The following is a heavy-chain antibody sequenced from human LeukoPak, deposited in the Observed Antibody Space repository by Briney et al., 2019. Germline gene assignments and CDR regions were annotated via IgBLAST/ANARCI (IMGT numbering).Heavy chain of an antibody. CDR3: ARGEQQLVRHYYYGMDV. J-gene: IGHJ6*02. CDR1: GDSVSSNSAA. Sequence: SQTLSLTCAISGDSVSSNSAAWNWIRQSPSRGLEWLGRTYYRSKWYNDYAVSVKSRITINPDTSKNQFSLQLNSVTPEDTAVYYCARGEQQLVRHYYYGMDVWGQGTTVTVSS. D-gene: IGHD6-13*01. V-gene: IGHV6-1*01. CDR2: TYYRSKWYN.